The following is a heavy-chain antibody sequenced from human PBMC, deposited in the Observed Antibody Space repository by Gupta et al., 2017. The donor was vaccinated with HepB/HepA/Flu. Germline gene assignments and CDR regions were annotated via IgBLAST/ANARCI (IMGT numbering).Heavy chain of an antibody. J-gene: IGHJ4*02. Sequence: EVQLLESGGVLVQPGGYLRLSCPASGFTVRSNYMSWVRQAPGKGLEWVSVIYGGGRTYYADSVKGRFTISRDNSNNTLYLQMSSLRAEDTAVYYCTRDRNWAIAYWGQGTLVTVSS. CDR2: IYGGGRT. CDR1: GFTVRSNY. V-gene: IGHV3-66*01. CDR3: TRDRNWAIAY. D-gene: IGHD7-27*01.